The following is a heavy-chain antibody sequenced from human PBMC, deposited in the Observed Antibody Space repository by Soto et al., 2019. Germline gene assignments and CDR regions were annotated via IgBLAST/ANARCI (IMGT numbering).Heavy chain of an antibody. D-gene: IGHD3-22*01. V-gene: IGHV6-1*01. CDR2: TYYRSKWYN. CDR1: GDSVSSNSAA. CDR3: ARAAKKKTYYYDSSGLGHLDY. J-gene: IGHJ4*02. Sequence: SQTLSLTCAISGDSVSSNSAAWNWIRQSPSRGLEWLGRTYYRSKWYNDYAVSVKSRITINPDTSKNQFSLQLNSVTPEDTAVYYCARAAKKKTYYYDSSGLGHLDYWGQGTVVTVS.